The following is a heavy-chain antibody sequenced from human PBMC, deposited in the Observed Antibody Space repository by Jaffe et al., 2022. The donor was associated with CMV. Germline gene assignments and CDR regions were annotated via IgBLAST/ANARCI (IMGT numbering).Heavy chain of an antibody. D-gene: IGHD6-13*01. CDR3: SRDPSGLAASYFDL. CDR1: GFTFRTYS. Sequence: EVQLVESGGGLVKPGGSLRLSCAASGFTFRTYSMNWVRQAPGKGLEWVSSISSGSSYIFYADSVKGRFTISRDNARNSLFLQLNSLRAEDTAVYYCSRDPSGLAASYFDLWGRGTLVTVSS. CDR2: ISSGSSYI. V-gene: IGHV3-21*01. J-gene: IGHJ2*01.